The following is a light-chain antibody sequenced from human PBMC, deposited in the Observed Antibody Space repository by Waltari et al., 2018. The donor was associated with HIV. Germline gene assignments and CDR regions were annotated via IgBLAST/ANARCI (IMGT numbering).Light chain of an antibody. CDR3: AAWDDSLSGRV. V-gene: IGLV1-47*01. CDR2: WDN. CDR1: NSNIGINY. J-gene: IGLJ3*02. Sequence: QSVLTQPPSASGTPGQRVTIYCSGSNSNIGINYVHWYQQRPGTAPKLLIYWDNQRPSGVPGRFSGSKSGTSASLAISGLRSEDEADYYCAAWDDSLSGRVFGGGTNLTVL.